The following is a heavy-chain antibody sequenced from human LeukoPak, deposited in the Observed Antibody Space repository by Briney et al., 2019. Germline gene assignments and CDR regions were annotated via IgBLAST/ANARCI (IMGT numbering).Heavy chain of an antibody. V-gene: IGHV3-23*01. CDR3: AQGYSSGWYPS. CDR2: ISVDGETT. Sequence: QPGGSLRLSCAVSGFSVSSFGMSWVRQAPGMGLEWISAISVDGETTWYADSVKGRFIISRDSSKNTLYLRLSSLRAEDTAIYYCAQGYSSGWYPSWGQGSLVSVSS. D-gene: IGHD6-19*01. J-gene: IGHJ5*02. CDR1: GFSVSSFG.